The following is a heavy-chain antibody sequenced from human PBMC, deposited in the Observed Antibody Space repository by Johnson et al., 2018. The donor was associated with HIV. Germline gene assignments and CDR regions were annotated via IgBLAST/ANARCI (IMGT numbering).Heavy chain of an antibody. CDR2: ISYDGSNQ. J-gene: IGHJ3*02. V-gene: IGHV3-30-3*01. CDR1: GFTFRSHA. CDR3: ATFGGGSFHAFDI. D-gene: IGHD1-26*01. Sequence: QVQLVESGGGVVQPGRSLRLSCAASGFTFRSHAMHWVRQAPGTGLERVAVISYDGSNQYYADSVKGRFTISRDNSKNTLYLQMNSLRAEDTAVYYCATFGGGSFHAFDIWGQGTMVTVSS.